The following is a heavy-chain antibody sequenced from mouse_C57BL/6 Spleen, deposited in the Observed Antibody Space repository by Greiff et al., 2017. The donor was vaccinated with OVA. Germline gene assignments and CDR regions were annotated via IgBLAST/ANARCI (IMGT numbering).Heavy chain of an antibody. J-gene: IGHJ4*01. CDR1: GFNIKNTY. CDR3: ARGIYYDYDGLYYYAMDY. V-gene: IGHV14-3*01. CDR2: IDPANGNT. D-gene: IGHD2-4*01. Sequence: EVQLQQSVAELVRPGASVKLSCTASGFNIKNTYMHWVKQRPEQGLEWIGRIDPANGNTKYAPKFQGKATITADTSSNTAYLQLSSLTSEDTAIYYCARGIYYDYDGLYYYAMDYWGQGTSVTVSS.